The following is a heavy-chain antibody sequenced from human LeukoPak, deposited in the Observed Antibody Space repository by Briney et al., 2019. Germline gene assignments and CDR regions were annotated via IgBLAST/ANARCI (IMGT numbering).Heavy chain of an antibody. CDR3: ARGTSVSSGWEDFDY. V-gene: IGHV3-48*01. CDR1: GFTFSSYS. Sequence: GGSLRLSCAASGFTFSSYSMNWVRQAPGKGLEWVSYITSSSSIIYYADSVKGRFTISRDNAKNSLYLQMNSLRAEDTAVYYCARGTSVSSGWEDFDYWGQGTLVTVSS. J-gene: IGHJ4*02. CDR2: ITSSSSII. D-gene: IGHD6-19*01.